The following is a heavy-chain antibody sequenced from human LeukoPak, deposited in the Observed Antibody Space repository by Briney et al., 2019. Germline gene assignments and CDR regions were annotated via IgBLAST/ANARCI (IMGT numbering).Heavy chain of an antibody. J-gene: IGHJ6*03. CDR1: GFTFSSYS. V-gene: IGHV3-21*01. CDR2: ISSSSSYI. Sequence: GGSLRLSCAASGFTFSSYSMNWVRQAPGKGLEWVSSISSSSSYIYYADSVKGRFTISRDNAKNSLYLQMNSLRAEDTAVYYCARDSLLVATLHYYYYMDAWGKGTTVTVSS. CDR3: ARDSLLVATLHYYYYMDA. D-gene: IGHD2-15*01.